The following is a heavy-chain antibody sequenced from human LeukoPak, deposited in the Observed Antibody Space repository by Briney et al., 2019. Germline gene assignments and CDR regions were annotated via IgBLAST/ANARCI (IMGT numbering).Heavy chain of an antibody. CDR2: ISGSGGST. J-gene: IGHJ4*02. CDR3: AKEGPHLYYYDSSGPYY. CDR1: EFTFSSYA. V-gene: IGHV3-23*01. D-gene: IGHD3-22*01. Sequence: GGSLRLSCAASEFTFSSYAMSWVRQAPGKGLEWVSAISGSGGSTYYADSVKGRFTISRDNSKNTLYLQMNSLSAEDTAVYYCAKEGPHLYYYDSSGPYYWGQGTLVTVSS.